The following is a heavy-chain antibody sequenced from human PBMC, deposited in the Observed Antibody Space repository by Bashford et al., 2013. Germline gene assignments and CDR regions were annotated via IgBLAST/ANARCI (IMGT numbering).Heavy chain of an antibody. D-gene: IGHD3-16*01. Sequence: SETLSLTCTVSGSSISSYYWSWIRQPPGKGLEWIGYMYYSGSTNYNPSLKSRVTISVDTSKNQFSLRLSSVTAADTAVYYCARGNLDYEYVWGSPFDPWGQGTLVTVSS. J-gene: IGHJ5*02. CDR1: GSSISSYY. CDR3: ARGNLDYEYVWGSPFDP. CDR2: MYYSGST. V-gene: IGHV4-59*01.